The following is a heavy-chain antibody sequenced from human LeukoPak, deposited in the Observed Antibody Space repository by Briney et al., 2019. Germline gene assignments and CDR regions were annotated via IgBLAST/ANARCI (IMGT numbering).Heavy chain of an antibody. CDR2: IYYSGST. CDR1: GGSISSYY. D-gene: IGHD6-13*01. J-gene: IGHJ5*02. Sequence: SETLCLTCTVSGGSISSYYWSWIRQPPGKGLEWIGYIYYSGSTNYNPSLKSRVTISVDTSKNQFSLKLSSVTAADTAVYYCARRRGSSSYNWFDPWGQGTLVTVSS. CDR3: ARRRGSSSYNWFDP. V-gene: IGHV4-59*08.